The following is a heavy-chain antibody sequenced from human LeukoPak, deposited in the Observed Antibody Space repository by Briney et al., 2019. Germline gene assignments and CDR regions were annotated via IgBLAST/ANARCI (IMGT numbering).Heavy chain of an antibody. CDR1: GYTFTGYY. J-gene: IGHJ4*02. CDR3: ARAGRFGELLPGSNDY. CDR2: INPNSGGT. V-gene: IGHV1-2*02. Sequence: ASVKVSCKASGYTFTGYYMQWVRQAPGQGLEWMGWINPNSGGTNYAQKFQGRVTMTRDTSISTAYMELSRLRSDDTAVYYCARAGRFGELLPGSNDYWGQGTLVTVSS. D-gene: IGHD3-10*01.